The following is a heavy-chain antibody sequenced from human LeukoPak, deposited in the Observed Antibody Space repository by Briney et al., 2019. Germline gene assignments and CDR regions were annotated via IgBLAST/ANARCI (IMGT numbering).Heavy chain of an antibody. J-gene: IGHJ4*02. Sequence: GGSLRLSCAASGFTFSNYNMNWVRQAPGKGLEWVSSIRSSTTYVYYADSVKGRFIISRDNAKDSLYLQMNSLRVEDTAVYYCLRGDRRDYWGQGTLVTVSS. CDR3: LRGDRRDY. CDR1: GFTFSNYN. V-gene: IGHV3-21*06. CDR2: IRSSTTYV.